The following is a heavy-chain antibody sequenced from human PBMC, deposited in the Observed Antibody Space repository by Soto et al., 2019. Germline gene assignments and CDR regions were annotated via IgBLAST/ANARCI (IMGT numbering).Heavy chain of an antibody. Sequence: QVHLVQSGAEVKEPGASVKVSCKASGYTFTSHSISWVRQAPGEGLEWVGWISAYNGYTNNAQNFQGRVTLTTDAXTXSAYMELRSLRYDDTAVYYCARVGYYYGSGSYLFDPWGQGTLVTVSS. CDR3: ARVGYYYGSGSYLFDP. V-gene: IGHV1-18*01. CDR2: ISAYNGYT. D-gene: IGHD3-10*01. J-gene: IGHJ5*02. CDR1: GYTFTSHS.